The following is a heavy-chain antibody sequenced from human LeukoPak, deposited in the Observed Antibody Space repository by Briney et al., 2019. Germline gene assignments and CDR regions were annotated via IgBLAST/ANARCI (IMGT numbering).Heavy chain of an antibody. J-gene: IGHJ3*02. CDR1: GGTFISYA. V-gene: IGHV1-24*01. Sequence: ASVKVSCKASGGTFISYAISWVQQAPGKGLEWMGGFDPEDGETIYAQKFQGRVTMTEDTSTDTAYMELSSLRSEDTAVYYCATDMFMVRGVIIAGGAFDIWGQGTMVTVSS. CDR3: ATDMFMVRGVIIAGGAFDI. D-gene: IGHD3-10*01. CDR2: FDPEDGET.